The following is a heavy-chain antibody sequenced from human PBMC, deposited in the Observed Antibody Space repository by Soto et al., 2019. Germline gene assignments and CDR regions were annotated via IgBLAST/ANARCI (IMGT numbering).Heavy chain of an antibody. V-gene: IGHV4-31*03. CDR1: GGAISSGGYY. J-gene: IGHJ4*02. CDR2: IFYSGST. Sequence: QVQLQESGPGLVKPSQTLSLTCTVSGGAISSGGYYWSWIRQHPGKGLEWIGCIFYSGSTYYNPSLKSGVSISVDTSKNQLSLKLRSVTAADTVVYYCARDRGDYDFWSGTGGYFDYWGQGILVTVSS. D-gene: IGHD3-3*01. CDR3: ARDRGDYDFWSGTGGYFDY.